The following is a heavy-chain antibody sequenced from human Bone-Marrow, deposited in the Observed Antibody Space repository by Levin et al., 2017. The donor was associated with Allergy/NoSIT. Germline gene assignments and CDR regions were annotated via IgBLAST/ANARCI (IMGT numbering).Heavy chain of an antibody. CDR2: ISYDGSNK. J-gene: IGHJ4*02. CDR3: ARGFARGPSGY. D-gene: IGHD3-10*01. V-gene: IGHV3-30*04. Sequence: GESLKISCAASGFTFSSYAMHWVRQAPGKGLEWVAVISYDGSNKYYADSVKGRFTISRDNSKNTLYLQMNSLRAEDTAVYYCARGFARGPSGYWGQGTLVTVSS. CDR1: GFTFSSYA.